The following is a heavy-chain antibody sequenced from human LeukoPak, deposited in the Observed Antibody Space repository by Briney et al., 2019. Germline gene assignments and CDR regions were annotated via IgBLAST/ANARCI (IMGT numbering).Heavy chain of an antibody. CDR2: TYYRSKWYN. J-gene: IGHJ4*02. Sequence: SQTLSLTCAISGDSVSSNSAAWNWIRQSPSRALEWLGGTYYRSKWYNDYAVSVKSRITINPDTSKNQFSLQLNSVTPEDTAVYYCARGPPGRAVAGMAFDYWGQGTLVTVSS. D-gene: IGHD6-19*01. CDR3: ARGPPGRAVAGMAFDY. CDR1: GDSVSSNSAA. V-gene: IGHV6-1*01.